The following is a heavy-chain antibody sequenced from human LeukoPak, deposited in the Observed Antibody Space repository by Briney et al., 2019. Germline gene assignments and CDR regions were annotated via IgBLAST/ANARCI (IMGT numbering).Heavy chain of an antibody. V-gene: IGHV4-59*01. D-gene: IGHD6-6*01. CDR1: GGSINNFY. J-gene: IGHJ5*02. CDR3: ARLSSLANIAARGRTWLDP. Sequence: SETLSLTCTVSGGSINNFYWTWIRQPPGKGLEWIGHIYYSGSTNYSPSLKSRVTISVDPSKKQFSLKLSSVTAADTAVYYCARLSSLANIAARGRTWLDPWGQGSLVTVSS. CDR2: IYYSGST.